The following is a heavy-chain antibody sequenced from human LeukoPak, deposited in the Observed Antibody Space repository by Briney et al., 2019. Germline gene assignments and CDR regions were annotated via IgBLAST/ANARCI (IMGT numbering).Heavy chain of an antibody. CDR2: INPNSGGT. D-gene: IGHD5-12*01. V-gene: IGHV1-2*04. CDR1: GYTFTHYY. CDR3: ARSYSGYDLLFDY. J-gene: IGHJ4*02. Sequence: GASVKVSCKASGYTFTHYYMHWVRQAPGQGLEWMGWINPNSGGTNYAQKFQGWVTMTRDTSISTAYMELSRLRSDDTAVYYCARSYSGYDLLFDYWGQGTLVTVSS.